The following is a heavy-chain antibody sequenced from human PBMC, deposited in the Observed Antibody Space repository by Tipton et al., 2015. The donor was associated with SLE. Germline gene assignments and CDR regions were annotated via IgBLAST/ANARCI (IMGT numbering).Heavy chain of an antibody. D-gene: IGHD2-21*01. Sequence: TLSLTCTVSGGSISGYYWSWVRQPAGKGLEWIGRIYTSASTIYNPSLKSRVTLSSDTSKNQFSLRVRSVTAADTAVYYCARDWGGEALDFWGQGTLVTVSS. J-gene: IGHJ4*02. CDR1: GGSISGYY. CDR2: IYTSAST. V-gene: IGHV4-4*07. CDR3: ARDWGGEALDF.